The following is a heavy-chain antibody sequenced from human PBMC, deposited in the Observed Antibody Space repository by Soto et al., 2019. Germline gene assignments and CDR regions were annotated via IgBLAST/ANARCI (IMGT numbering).Heavy chain of an antibody. CDR3: AREMTTMTFYDY. Sequence: GASVKVSCKASRYRFTNYAMTWVRQAPGEGLEWMGWITGYIGKTNNAQKFQGRVTMTTDTSASTAYMELRSLRSDDTAVYYCAREMTTMTFYDYWGQGTLVTVSS. CDR2: ITGYIGKT. CDR1: RYRFTNYA. V-gene: IGHV1-18*01. J-gene: IGHJ4*02.